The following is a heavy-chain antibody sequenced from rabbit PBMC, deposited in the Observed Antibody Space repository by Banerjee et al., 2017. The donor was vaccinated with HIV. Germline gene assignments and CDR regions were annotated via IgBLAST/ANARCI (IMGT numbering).Heavy chain of an antibody. CDR2: IYTTSGST. CDR1: GIDFSSYYR. CDR3: ARAYNYDDNGDWDGFDP. V-gene: IGHV1S43*01. Sequence: QQQLEESGGGLVKPGGTLTLTCKASGIDFSSYYRMCWVRQAPGRGLELIACIYTTSGSTWYASWVNGRFTISRSTSLNTVDLQMTSLTAADTATYFCARAYNYDDNGDWDGFDPWGPGTLVTVS. D-gene: IGHD2-1*01. J-gene: IGHJ2*01.